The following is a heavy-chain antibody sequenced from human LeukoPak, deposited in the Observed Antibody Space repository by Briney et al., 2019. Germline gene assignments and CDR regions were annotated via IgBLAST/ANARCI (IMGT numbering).Heavy chain of an antibody. D-gene: IGHD6-13*01. V-gene: IGHV1-18*01. CDR1: GYTFTSYG. CDR3: AADHTAAAGMGY. Sequence: ASVKVSCKASGYTFTSYGISWVRQAPGQGLEWMGWISAYNGNTNYAQKLQGRVTMTTDTSTSTAYMELSSLRSEDTAVYYCAADHTAAAGMGYWGQGTLVTVSS. CDR2: ISAYNGNT. J-gene: IGHJ4*02.